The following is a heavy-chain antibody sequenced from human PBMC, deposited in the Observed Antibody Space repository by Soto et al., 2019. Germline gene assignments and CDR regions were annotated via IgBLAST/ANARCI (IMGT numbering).Heavy chain of an antibody. CDR3: ASSPGDSSGYYLDAFDI. V-gene: IGHV4-59*02. D-gene: IGHD3-22*01. CDR1: GGSVCSYD. Sequence: SETLSLSCTVSGGSVCSYDWSWIRQPPGKGLEWIGYIYYSGSTNYNPSLKSRVTISVDTSKNQFSLKLSSVTAADTAVYYCASSPGDSSGYYLDAFDIWGEGTMVTVSS. J-gene: IGHJ3*02. CDR2: IYYSGST.